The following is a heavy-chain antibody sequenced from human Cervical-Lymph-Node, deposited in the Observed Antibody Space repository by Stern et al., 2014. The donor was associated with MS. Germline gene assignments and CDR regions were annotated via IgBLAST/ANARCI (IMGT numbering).Heavy chain of an antibody. D-gene: IGHD4-11*01. CDR1: GYTFSSYD. Sequence: VQLVQSGAEVKKPGASVKVSCKASGYTFSSYDINWVRQASGQGLEWMGWMNPNTGQTGSAQRFQGRVTMTRNTSIGTAYIEQSSWRSEDTALYYCARGHAFINYRHFGMDVWGQGTTVTVS. CDR3: ARGHAFINYRHFGMDV. J-gene: IGHJ6*02. V-gene: IGHV1-8*01. CDR2: MNPNTGQT.